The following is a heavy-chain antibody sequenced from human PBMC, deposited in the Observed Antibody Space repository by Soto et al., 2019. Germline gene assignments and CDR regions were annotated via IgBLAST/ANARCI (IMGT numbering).Heavy chain of an antibody. V-gene: IGHV4-34*01. CDR1: GGSFSGYC. CDR2: INHSGST. CDR3: ARSSGYYYPIDY. Sequence: SETLSLTCAVYGGSFSGYCWSWIRQPPGKGLEWIGEINHSGSTNYNPSLKSRVTISVDTSKNQFSLKLSSVTAADTAVYYCARSSGYYYPIDYWGQGTLVTVSS. J-gene: IGHJ4*02. D-gene: IGHD3-22*01.